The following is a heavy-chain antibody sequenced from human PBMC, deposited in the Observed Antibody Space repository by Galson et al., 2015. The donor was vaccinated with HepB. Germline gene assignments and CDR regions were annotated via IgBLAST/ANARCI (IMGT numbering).Heavy chain of an antibody. Sequence: QSGAEVKKPGESLKISCKGSGYSFTSYWIGWVRQMPGKGLEWIGEINHSGSTNYNPSLKSRVTISVDTSKNQFSLKLSSVTAADTAVYYCARGFAAAGAFDIWGQGTMVTVSS. CDR1: GYSFTSYW. J-gene: IGHJ3*02. CDR2: INHSGST. D-gene: IGHD6-13*01. CDR3: ARGFAAAGAFDI. V-gene: IGHV4-34*01.